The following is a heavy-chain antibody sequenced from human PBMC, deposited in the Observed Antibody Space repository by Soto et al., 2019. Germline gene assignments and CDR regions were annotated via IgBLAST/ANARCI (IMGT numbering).Heavy chain of an antibody. Sequence: SVKVSCKASGGTFSSYAISWVRQAPGQGLEWMGGIIPIFGTANYAQKSQGRVTITADESTSTAYMELSSLRSEDTAVYYCARHLGIVVVPAARIDNWFDPWGQGTLVTVSS. CDR1: GGTFSSYA. CDR2: IIPIFGTA. D-gene: IGHD2-2*01. J-gene: IGHJ5*02. V-gene: IGHV1-69*13. CDR3: ARHLGIVVVPAARIDNWFDP.